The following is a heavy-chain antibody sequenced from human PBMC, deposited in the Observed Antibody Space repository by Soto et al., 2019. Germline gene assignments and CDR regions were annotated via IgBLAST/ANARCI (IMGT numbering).Heavy chain of an antibody. CDR3: ARSIHSSGYYYCDY. V-gene: IGHV2-5*01. Sequence: QITLKESGPTLLKPTQTLTLTCTFSGFSLRTPGVGVGWIRQPPGKALEWLVFNFWNDDRRYSPSLKTRLTVSKDTSRNRVVLRVTNMGPEDTATYFCARSIHSSGYYYCDYWGQGSLVTVSS. J-gene: IGHJ4*02. CDR1: GFSLRTPGVG. D-gene: IGHD6-19*01. CDR2: NFWNDDR.